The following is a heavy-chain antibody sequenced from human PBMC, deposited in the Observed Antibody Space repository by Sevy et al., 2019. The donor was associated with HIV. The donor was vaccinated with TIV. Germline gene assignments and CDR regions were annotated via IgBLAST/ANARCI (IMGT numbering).Heavy chain of an antibody. V-gene: IGHV4-31*03. J-gene: IGHJ5*02. CDR3: ARDVGILWFGELFHGWFDP. CDR2: IYYSGST. D-gene: IGHD3-10*01. CDR1: GGSISSGGYY. Sequence: TLSLTCTVSGGSISSGGYYWSWIRQHPGKGLEWIGYIYYSGSTYYNPSLKSRVTISVDTSKNQFSLKLSSVTAADTAVYYCARDVGILWFGELFHGWFDPWGQGTLVTVSS.